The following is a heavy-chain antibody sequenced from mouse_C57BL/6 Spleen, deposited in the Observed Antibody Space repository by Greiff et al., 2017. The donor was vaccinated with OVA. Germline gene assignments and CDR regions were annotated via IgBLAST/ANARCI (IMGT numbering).Heavy chain of an antibody. J-gene: IGHJ4*01. Sequence: EVMLVESGGGLVKPGGSLKLSCAASGFTFSSYAMSWVRQTPEKRLEWVASISAGGSYTYYPAKVKGRVTISRDNAKNNLYLQLRRLTSEDSAMYYCARGRDYYGSSPYSFDYWGQGTSVTVSS. CDR1: GFTFSSYA. CDR2: ISAGGSYT. CDR3: ARGRDYYGSSPYSFDY. D-gene: IGHD1-1*01. V-gene: IGHV5-4*03.